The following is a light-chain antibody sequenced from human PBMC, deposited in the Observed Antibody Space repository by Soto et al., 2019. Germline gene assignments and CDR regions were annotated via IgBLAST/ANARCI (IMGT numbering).Light chain of an antibody. CDR2: DAS. Sequence: EIVLTQSPGTLSLSPGERATLSCRASQSVTDRYLAWYQQKPGQAPRPLIYDASTRATGIPDRFSDSGSGTDFTLTISRLDPEDFAVYYCQQYGDSPVSFGQGTRLEIK. CDR3: QQYGDSPVS. CDR1: QSVTDRY. V-gene: IGKV3-20*01. J-gene: IGKJ5*01.